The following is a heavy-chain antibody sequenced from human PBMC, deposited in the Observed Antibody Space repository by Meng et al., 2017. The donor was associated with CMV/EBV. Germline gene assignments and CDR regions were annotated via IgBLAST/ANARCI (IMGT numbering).Heavy chain of an antibody. D-gene: IGHD2-2*01. V-gene: IGHV4-4*07. CDR3: ARDLMNCSSTSRANWFDP. CDR1: VGSISSYD. J-gene: IGHJ5*02. CDR2: IYTSGST. Sequence: QVQLTVSGPALVKPSATLSLTCTVSVGSISSYDGSWIRQPAGKGLEWIGRIYTSGSTNYNPSLKSRVTMSVDTSKNQFSLKLSSVTAADTAVYYCARDLMNCSSTSRANWFDPWGQGTLVTVSS.